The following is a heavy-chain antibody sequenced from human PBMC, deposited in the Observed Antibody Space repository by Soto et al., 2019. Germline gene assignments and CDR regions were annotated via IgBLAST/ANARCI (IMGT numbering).Heavy chain of an antibody. CDR2: IIPILGIA. Sequence: QVQLVQSGAEVKKPGSSVKVSCKASGGTFSSYTISWVRQAPGQGLEWMGRIIPILGIANYAQKFQGRVTITADKSTSTAYLELSSLRSEDTAVYYCARPDYYGDYAWYWGQGTLVTVSS. J-gene: IGHJ4*02. CDR1: GGTFSSYT. D-gene: IGHD4-17*01. CDR3: ARPDYYGDYAWY. V-gene: IGHV1-69*02.